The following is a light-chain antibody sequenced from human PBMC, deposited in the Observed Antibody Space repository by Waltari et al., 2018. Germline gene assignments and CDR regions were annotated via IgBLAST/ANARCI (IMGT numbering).Light chain of an antibody. V-gene: IGLV3-19*01. CDR1: CLRTYF. CDR2: GKN. Sequence: SSGLTQDRAVSVALGQTVRITCQVECLRTYFATWYQQKPGQAPLLVIYGKNNRPSGIPDRFSGSSSEDTTSLTITGAQAEDEADYFCSSRDSSGNHVLFGGGTKLTVL. CDR3: SSRDSSGNHVL. J-gene: IGLJ3*02.